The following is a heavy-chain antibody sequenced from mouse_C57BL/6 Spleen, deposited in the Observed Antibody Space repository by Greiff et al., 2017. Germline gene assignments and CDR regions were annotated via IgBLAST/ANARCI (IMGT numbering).Heavy chain of an antibody. D-gene: IGHD2-1*01. CDR2: IYPGSGST. CDR1: GYTFTSYW. Sequence: QVQLQQPGAELVKPGASVKMSCKASGYTFTSYWITWVKQRPGQGLEWIRDIYPGSGSTNYHEKFKSKATLTVDTSPSTAYMQLSSLTSEDSAVYYCARSGGNYREYWGQGTTLTVSS. V-gene: IGHV1-55*01. CDR3: ARSGGNYREY. J-gene: IGHJ2*01.